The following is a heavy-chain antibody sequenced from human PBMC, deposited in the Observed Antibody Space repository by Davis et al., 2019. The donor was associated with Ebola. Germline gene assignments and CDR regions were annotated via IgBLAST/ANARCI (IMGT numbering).Heavy chain of an antibody. CDR2: IYYSGST. CDR3: ARSLRYYDFWSGYYDYYYYGMDV. CDR1: GGSISSYY. V-gene: IGHV4-59*01. D-gene: IGHD3-3*01. Sequence: SETLSLTCTVSGGSISSYYWSWIRQPPGKGLEWIGYIYYSGSTTYNPSLKSRVTISVDTSKNQFSLKLSSVTAADTAVYYCARSLRYYDFWSGYYDYYYYGMDVWGQGTTVTVSS. J-gene: IGHJ6*02.